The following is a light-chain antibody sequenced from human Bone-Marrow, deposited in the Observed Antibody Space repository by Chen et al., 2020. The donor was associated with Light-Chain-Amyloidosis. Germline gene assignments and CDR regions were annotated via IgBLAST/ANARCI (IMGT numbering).Light chain of an antibody. V-gene: IGLV1-44*01. J-gene: IGLJ3*02. Sequence: QSVLTQPPSASGTPGQRVTISCAGSSSSIGSHTVSWYHHLPETAPKLLIYDNEQRPSGVPDRFSGSTSGTSASLAISGLQSEDEADYYCAAWDDSLNGWVFGGGTKLTVL. CDR3: AAWDDSLNGWV. CDR1: SSSIGSHT. CDR2: DNE.